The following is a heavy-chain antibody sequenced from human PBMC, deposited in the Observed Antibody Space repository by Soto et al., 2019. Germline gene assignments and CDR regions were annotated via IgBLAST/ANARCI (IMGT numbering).Heavy chain of an antibody. V-gene: IGHV1-18*04. CDR2: ISGYKGNT. CDR3: ARADGSSWYSGRRASAVSRY. CDR1: GYSFTSYG. Sequence: QVQLVPSGAEVKKPGASVKVSCKTSGYSFTSYGISWVRQTPGEGREWMGWISGYKGNTKYAQKLQDRVTMTTDTSTSTAYMALRSLRSDDTAVFSCARADGSSWYSGRRASAVSRYWGQGTLVTVSS. D-gene: IGHD6-13*01. J-gene: IGHJ4*02.